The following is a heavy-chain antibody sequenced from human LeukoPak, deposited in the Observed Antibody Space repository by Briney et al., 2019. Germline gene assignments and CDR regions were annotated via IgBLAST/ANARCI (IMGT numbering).Heavy chain of an antibody. V-gene: IGHV3-74*01. D-gene: IGHD5-12*01. Sequence: GGSLRLSCAASGFSLSTYWMHWVRQAPGKGLVWVSRINTDGSSISYADSVKGRFIISRDNAKNTLHLQLDSLRVEDTAIYYCVRGYSGAYRIDYWGQGTLVTVSS. J-gene: IGHJ4*02. CDR3: VRGYSGAYRIDY. CDR2: INTDGSSI. CDR1: GFSLSTYW.